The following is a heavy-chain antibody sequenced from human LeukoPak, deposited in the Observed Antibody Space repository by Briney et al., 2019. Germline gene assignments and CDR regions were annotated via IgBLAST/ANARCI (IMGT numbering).Heavy chain of an antibody. CDR1: GFTFSSYA. Sequence: GGSLRLSCAASGFTFSSYAMHWVRQAPGKGLEWVAVISYDGSNKYYADSVKGRFTISRDNSKNTLYLQMNSLRAEDTAVHYCAKTKGGFPYDVFDIWGQGTMVTVSS. J-gene: IGHJ3*02. V-gene: IGHV3-30*18. CDR2: ISYDGSNK. D-gene: IGHD3-16*01. CDR3: AKTKGGFPYDVFDI.